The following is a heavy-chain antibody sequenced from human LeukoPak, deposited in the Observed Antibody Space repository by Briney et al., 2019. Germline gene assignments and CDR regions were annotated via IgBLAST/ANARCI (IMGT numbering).Heavy chain of an antibody. J-gene: IGHJ4*02. CDR2: ISGSGGST. CDR1: GFTFSSYG. CDR3: TRAYDSGTYSSFDY. D-gene: IGHD3-10*01. Sequence: GALRLSCAASGFTFSSYGMSWVRQAPGKGLEWVSAISGSGGSTYYADSVKGRFTISRDNSKNTLYLQMNGLRAEDTAVYYCTRAYDSGTYSSFDYWGQGTLVTVTS. V-gene: IGHV3-23*01.